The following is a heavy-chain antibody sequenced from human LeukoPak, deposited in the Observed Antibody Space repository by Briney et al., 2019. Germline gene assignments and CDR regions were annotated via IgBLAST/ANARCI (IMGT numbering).Heavy chain of an antibody. D-gene: IGHD5-24*01. CDR3: ARGSRWLQLRVDY. Sequence: SETLSLTCAVYGDSLSDYYWNWIRQPPGKRLEWIGEINHSGSANYNPSLKSRVTISVDTSKNQFSLKLSSVTAADTAVYYCARGSRWLQLRVDYWGQGPLVTVSS. CDR2: INHSGSA. V-gene: IGHV4-34*01. J-gene: IGHJ4*02. CDR1: GDSLSDYY.